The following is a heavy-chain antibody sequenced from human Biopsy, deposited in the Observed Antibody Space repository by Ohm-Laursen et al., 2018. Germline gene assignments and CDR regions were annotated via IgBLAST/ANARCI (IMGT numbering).Heavy chain of an antibody. V-gene: IGHV4-59*08. CDR2: ISYSRDT. CDR3: AKHGSGWTGDDAFHI. Sequence: SQTLSLTCTVSGGSISGSSWSWIRQAPGKGLEWIGYISYSRDTNYNPSLKSRITISVDTSKNKFSLKLTSVTAADTAVYYCAKHGSGWTGDDAFHIWGQGTMVTVPS. D-gene: IGHD6-19*01. J-gene: IGHJ3*02. CDR1: GGSISGSS.